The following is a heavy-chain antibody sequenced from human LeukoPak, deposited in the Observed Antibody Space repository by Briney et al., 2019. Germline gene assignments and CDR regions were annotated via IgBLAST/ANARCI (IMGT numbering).Heavy chain of an antibody. Sequence: GVYLRLSCAASGFTFSSSAMSWVRQAPGKGLEWVSAISGSGGSTYYADSVKGRFTISRDNSKNTLYLQMNSLRAEDTAVYYCARRVEWQDYWGQGTLVTVSS. CDR1: GFTFSSSA. V-gene: IGHV3-23*01. J-gene: IGHJ4*02. CDR2: ISGSGGST. CDR3: ARRVEWQDY. D-gene: IGHD3-3*01.